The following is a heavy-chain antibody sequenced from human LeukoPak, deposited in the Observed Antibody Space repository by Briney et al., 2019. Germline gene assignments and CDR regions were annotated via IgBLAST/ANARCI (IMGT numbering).Heavy chain of an antibody. D-gene: IGHD3-22*01. CDR2: ISYEDGSNK. CDR3: ARDRAVYSDSRGYYPDAFDI. J-gene: IGHJ3*02. V-gene: IGHV3-30*04. CDR1: GFTFRSFV. Sequence: GGSLRLSCAASGFTFRSFVMHWVRQAPGKGLEWVAAISYEDGSNKYYADSVKGRFTISRDNAKNSLYLQMNSLRAEDTAMYYCARDRAVYSDSRGYYPDAFDIWGQGTMVTVSS.